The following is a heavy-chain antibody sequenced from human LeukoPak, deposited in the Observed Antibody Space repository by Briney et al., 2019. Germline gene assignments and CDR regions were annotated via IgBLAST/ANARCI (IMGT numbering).Heavy chain of an antibody. V-gene: IGHV4-39*01. CDR2: IYYSGNT. Sequence: SETLSLTCIVSGGSISSSNYYWGWIRQPPGKGLEWIGSIYYSGNTYYNPSLKSRVTISADMSKNQFSLKLNSVTAADTAVYYCASLRATAADYWGQGTLVTVSS. J-gene: IGHJ4*02. D-gene: IGHD2-21*02. CDR3: ASLRATAADY. CDR1: GGSISSSNYY.